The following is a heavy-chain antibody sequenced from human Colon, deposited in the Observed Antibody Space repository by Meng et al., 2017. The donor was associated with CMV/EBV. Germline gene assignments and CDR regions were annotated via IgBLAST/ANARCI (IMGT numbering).Heavy chain of an antibody. CDR3: ARVYNWNNFYFYAMDL. V-gene: IGHV1-18*01. D-gene: IGHD1/OR15-1a*01. CDR1: GYSLSNYG. CDR2: ISDHNGNT. J-gene: IGHJ6*02. Sequence: ASVKVSCKASGYSLSNYGIAWVRQAPGQGLEWMGWISDHNGNTNYAQKFQGRVIMTTDTSTSTAYMEMRSLRSDDSAIYFCARVYNWNNFYFYAMDLWGQGTTVTVSS.